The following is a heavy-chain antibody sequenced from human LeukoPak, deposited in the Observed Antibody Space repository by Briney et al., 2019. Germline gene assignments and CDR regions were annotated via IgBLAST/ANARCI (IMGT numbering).Heavy chain of an antibody. CDR1: GYTFTNYA. J-gene: IGHJ4*02. CDR3: ARSPGGNARSWLDS. D-gene: IGHD4-23*01. CDR2: TDGATGNT. Sequence: ASVKVSCKASGYTFTNYALHWVRQAPGQRLEWMGWTDGATGNTRFSQDFQGRLTTTIDTSASTAYMELSSLRSEDTAVYYCARSPGGNARSWLDSWGQGTLVTVSS. V-gene: IGHV1-3*02.